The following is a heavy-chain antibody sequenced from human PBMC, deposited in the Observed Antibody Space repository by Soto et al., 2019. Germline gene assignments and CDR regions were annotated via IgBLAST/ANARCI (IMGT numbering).Heavy chain of an antibody. J-gene: IGHJ4*02. CDR1: GGSISSYY. Sequence: PWETLSLTCTVSGGSISSYYWSWIRQPPGKGLEWIGYIYYSGSTNYNPSLKSRVTISVDTSKNQFSLKLSSVTAADTAVYYCARAPRGNYGYPSYFDYWGQGTLVTVS. CDR3: ARAPRGNYGYPSYFDY. V-gene: IGHV4-59*01. D-gene: IGHD3-10*01. CDR2: IYYSGST.